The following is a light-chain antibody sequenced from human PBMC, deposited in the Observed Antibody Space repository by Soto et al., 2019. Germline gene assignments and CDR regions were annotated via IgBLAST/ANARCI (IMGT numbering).Light chain of an antibody. CDR2: GAS. J-gene: IGKJ2*01. CDR1: QSVSSTY. CDR3: QQYGRSPPFT. V-gene: IGKV3-20*01. Sequence: EIVLTQSPGTLSLSPGERATLSCRASQSVSSTYIAWYQQNPGRAPRLLIYGASSRATGIPDRFSGSGSGTDFTLTICRLEPEDFAVYFCQQYGRSPPFTFGQGTKVEIK.